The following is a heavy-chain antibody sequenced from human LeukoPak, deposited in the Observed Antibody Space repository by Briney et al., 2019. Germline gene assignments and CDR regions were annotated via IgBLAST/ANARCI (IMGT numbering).Heavy chain of an antibody. CDR3: ARGHASSWSNWYFDL. J-gene: IGHJ2*01. V-gene: IGHV3-23*01. Sequence: GGSLRLSCAASGFTFSSFAMSWVRRAPGKGLEWVSAINDGGDSTYYADSVKGRFTISRDNSKNTLYLQMNSLRAEDTAVYYCARGHASSWSNWYFDLWGRGTLGTVSS. CDR2: INDGGDST. D-gene: IGHD6-13*01. CDR1: GFTFSSFA.